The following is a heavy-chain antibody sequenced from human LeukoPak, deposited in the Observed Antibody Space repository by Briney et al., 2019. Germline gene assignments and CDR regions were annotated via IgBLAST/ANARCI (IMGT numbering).Heavy chain of an antibody. Sequence: PSETLSLTCSASGGSISSYYWNWIRQPPGKGLEWIGYIYYSGSTKYNPSLKSRVTMSVDTSKNQFSLKLSSVTAADTAVYYCARGTDITARPAWFDPWGQGTLVTVSS. V-gene: IGHV4-59*01. CDR1: GGSISSYY. CDR3: ARGTDITARPAWFDP. D-gene: IGHD6-6*01. J-gene: IGHJ5*02. CDR2: IYYSGST.